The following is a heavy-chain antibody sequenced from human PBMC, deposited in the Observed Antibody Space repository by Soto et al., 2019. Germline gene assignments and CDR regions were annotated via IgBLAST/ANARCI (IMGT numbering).Heavy chain of an antibody. CDR3: AREPRYCRGGSCSITGDAYDI. D-gene: IGHD2-15*01. CDR2: ISNRGNT. Sequence: GGSLRLSCTASGLTVSSNYMSWVRQAPGKGLEWVSVISNRGNTHYADSVRGRFSLSRDISDNTLHLQMNNLRVEDTAVYYCAREPRYCRGGSCSITGDAYDIWGQGTMVTVSS. J-gene: IGHJ3*02. CDR1: GLTVSSNY. V-gene: IGHV3-66*01.